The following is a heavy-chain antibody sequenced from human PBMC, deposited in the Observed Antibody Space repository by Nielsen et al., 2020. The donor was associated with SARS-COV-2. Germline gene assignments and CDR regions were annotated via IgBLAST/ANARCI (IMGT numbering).Heavy chain of an antibody. V-gene: IGHV3-43*01. CDR3: ARDQGIAVAGTGDGY. CDR1: GFTFDDYS. D-gene: IGHD6-19*01. Sequence: GESLKISCAASGFTFDDYSMHWVRQAPGKGLEWVSLISRDGSSTYYADSVKGRFTISRDNSKNTLYLQMNSLRAEDTAVYYCARDQGIAVAGTGDGYWGQGTLVTVSS. J-gene: IGHJ4*02. CDR2: ISRDGSST.